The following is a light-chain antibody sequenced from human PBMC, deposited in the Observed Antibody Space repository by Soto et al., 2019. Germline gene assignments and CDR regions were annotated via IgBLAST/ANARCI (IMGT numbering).Light chain of an antibody. CDR3: QQLNSYRT. CDR2: AAS. Sequence: DIQLTQSPSFLSASVGDRVTITCRASQGISSYLAWYQQKPGKAPKLLIYAASTLQSGVPSRFSGSGSGTEFTLTISSLQPEDFATYYCQQLNSYRTLGQGTKVDIK. V-gene: IGKV1-9*01. J-gene: IGKJ1*01. CDR1: QGISSY.